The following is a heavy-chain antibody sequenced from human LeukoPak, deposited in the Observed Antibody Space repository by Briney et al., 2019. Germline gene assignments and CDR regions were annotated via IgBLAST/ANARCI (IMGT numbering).Heavy chain of an antibody. V-gene: IGHV3-30*18. J-gene: IGHJ4*02. CDR2: ISYDGSNK. CDR3: AKPTSRRLGGVFDY. CDR1: GFTFSSYG. Sequence: GRSLRLSCAASGFTFSSYGMHWVRQAPGKGLDWVAVISYDGSNKYYADSVKGRFTISRDNSKNTLYLQMNSLRAEDTAVYYCAKPTSRRLGGVFDYWGQGTLVTVSS. D-gene: IGHD3-10*01.